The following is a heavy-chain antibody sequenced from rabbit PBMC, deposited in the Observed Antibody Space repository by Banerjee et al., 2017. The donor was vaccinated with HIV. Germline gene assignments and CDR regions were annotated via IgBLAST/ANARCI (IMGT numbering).Heavy chain of an antibody. CDR1: GLDFSSYG. D-gene: IGHD7-1*01. Sequence: QSLEESGGDLVKPGASLTLTCTASGLDFSSYGVSWVRQAPGKGLEWIGYITYGGSAYYASWVKGRFTISRDNAQNTVSLQLNSLTAADTATYFCLRRWHSTDLWGQGTLVTVS. V-gene: IGHV1S28*01. CDR3: LRRWHSTDL. J-gene: IGHJ3*01. CDR2: ITYGGSA.